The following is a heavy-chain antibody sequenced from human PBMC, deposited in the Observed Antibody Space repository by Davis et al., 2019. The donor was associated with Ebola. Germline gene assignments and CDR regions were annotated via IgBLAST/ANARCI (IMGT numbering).Heavy chain of an antibody. CDR1: GGSISSYY. D-gene: IGHD6-13*01. J-gene: IGHJ4*02. Sequence: SETLSLTCTVSGGSISSYYWSWIRQPPGKGLEWIGYIYYSGSTNYNPSLKSRVAISVDTSKNQFSLKLSSVTAADTAVYYCARVQGAGAAFDYWGQGTLVTVSS. CDR3: ARVQGAGAAFDY. CDR2: IYYSGST. V-gene: IGHV4-59*12.